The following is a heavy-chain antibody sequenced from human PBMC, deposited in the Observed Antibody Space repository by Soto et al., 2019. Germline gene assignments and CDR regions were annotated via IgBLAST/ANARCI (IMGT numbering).Heavy chain of an antibody. D-gene: IGHD1-26*01. CDR2: ISAYNGNT. J-gene: IGHJ6*02. CDR1: GYTFTSYG. CDR3: ARDLAVGNYYYYGMDV. V-gene: IGHV1-18*01. Sequence: GASVKVSCKASGYTFTSYGISWVRQAPGQGLEWMGWISAYNGNTNYAQKLQGRVTMTTDTSTSTAYMELRSLRSDDTAVYYCARDLAVGNYYYYGMDVWGQGTTVTVSS.